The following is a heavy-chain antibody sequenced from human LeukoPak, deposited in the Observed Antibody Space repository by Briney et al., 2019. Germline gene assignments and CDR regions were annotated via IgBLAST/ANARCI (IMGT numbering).Heavy chain of an antibody. CDR3: ASMNQFDY. D-gene: IGHD1-14*01. J-gene: IGHJ4*02. CDR1: GGAFSGYY. Sequence: KPSGTLALTCAVYGGAFSGYYWSWIRQPPGKGLEWIGEINHSGSTNYNPSLKSRVTISVDTSKNQFSLKLSSVTAADTAVYYCASMNQFDYWGQGTLVTVSS. CDR2: INHSGST. V-gene: IGHV4-34*01.